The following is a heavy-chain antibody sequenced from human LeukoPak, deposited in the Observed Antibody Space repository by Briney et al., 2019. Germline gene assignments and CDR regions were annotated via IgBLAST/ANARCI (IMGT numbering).Heavy chain of an antibody. J-gene: IGHJ6*03. CDR1: GFPFSFYW. Sequence: PGGSLRLSCAASGFPFSFYWMSWVRQAPGKGLEWVANIKQDGSEKYYVDSVKGRFTISRDNAKNSLYLQMNSLRTEDTGVYYCARTYYYMDVWGKGTTVTVSS. V-gene: IGHV3-7*01. CDR3: ARTYYYMDV. CDR2: IKQDGSEK.